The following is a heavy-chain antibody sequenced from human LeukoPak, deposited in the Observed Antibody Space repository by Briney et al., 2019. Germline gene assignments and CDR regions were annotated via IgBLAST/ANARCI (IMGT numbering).Heavy chain of an antibody. CDR2: INQDESEK. CDR3: ARYSQGSGTYYKPVDY. CDR1: GFTFSSYW. V-gene: IGHV3-7*01. D-gene: IGHD3-10*01. Sequence: GGSLRLSCAASGFTFSSYWMTWVRQAPGKGLEWVANINQDESEKYYVDSVKGRFTISRDNAKDSLYLQMNSLRAEDTAVYYCARYSQGSGTYYKPVDYWGQGTLVTVSS. J-gene: IGHJ4*02.